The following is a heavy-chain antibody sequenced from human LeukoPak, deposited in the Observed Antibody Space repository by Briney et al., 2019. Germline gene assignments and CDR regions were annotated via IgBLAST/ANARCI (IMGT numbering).Heavy chain of an antibody. Sequence: PGGSLRLSCAGSGFTFSSYDMSWVRQAPGKGLEWVSTISGSYDNTYYADSVKGRFTISRDNSKNTLYLQMNSLRAEDTAVYYCAKDRHGDPDYWGQGTLVTVSS. CDR3: AKDRHGDPDY. V-gene: IGHV3-23*01. CDR2: ISGSYDNT. CDR1: GFTFSSYD. D-gene: IGHD4-17*01. J-gene: IGHJ4*02.